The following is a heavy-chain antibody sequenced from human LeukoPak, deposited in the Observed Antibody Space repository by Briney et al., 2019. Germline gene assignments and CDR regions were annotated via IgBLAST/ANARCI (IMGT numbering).Heavy chain of an antibody. CDR1: GASISTYY. CDR3: ARGTTSAAAVPDY. D-gene: IGHD6-13*01. V-gene: IGHV4-59*01. J-gene: IGHJ4*02. CDR2: ISHRGST. Sequence: SETLSLTCTVSGASISTYYWSWIRQPPGKGLEWIGFISHRGSTNYNPSLKSRITISADTSKNQLSLKLSSVAAADTAIYYCARGTTSAAAVPDYWGQGTLVTVSS.